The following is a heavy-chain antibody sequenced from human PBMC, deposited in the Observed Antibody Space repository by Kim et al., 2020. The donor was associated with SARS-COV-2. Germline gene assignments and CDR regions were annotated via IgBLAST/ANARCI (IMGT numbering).Heavy chain of an antibody. Sequence: SETLSLTCTVSGGSISSSSYYWGWIRQPPGKGLEWIGSIYYSGSTYYNPSLKSRVTISVDTSKNQFSLKLSSVTAADTAVYYCARTSAGDWFDPWGQGTL. CDR2: IYYSGST. CDR1: GGSISSSSYY. D-gene: IGHD3-10*01. CDR3: ARTSAGDWFDP. J-gene: IGHJ5*02. V-gene: IGHV4-39*01.